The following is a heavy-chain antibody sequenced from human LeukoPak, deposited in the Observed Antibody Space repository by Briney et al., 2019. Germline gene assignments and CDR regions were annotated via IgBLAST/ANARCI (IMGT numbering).Heavy chain of an antibody. CDR2: IYYSGST. V-gene: IGHV4-59*01. J-gene: IGHJ6*02. D-gene: IGHD6-13*01. Sequence: SETLSLTRTVSGGSISSYYWSWIRQPPGKGLEWIGYIYYSGSTNYNPSLKSRVTISVDTSKNQFSLKLSSVTAADTAVYYCASTDSGSWYRYYYYGMDVWGQGTTVTVSS. CDR1: GGSISSYY. CDR3: ASTDSGSWYRYYYYGMDV.